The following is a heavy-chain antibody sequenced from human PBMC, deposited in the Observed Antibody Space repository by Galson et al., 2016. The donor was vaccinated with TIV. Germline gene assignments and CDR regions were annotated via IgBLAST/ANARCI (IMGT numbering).Heavy chain of an antibody. V-gene: IGHV3-48*04. Sequence: SLRLSCAASGFTFSSYSMTWVRQAPGKGLEWVSYISDSSDTIYYGDSVKGRFTISRDNAKNSVYLQMNNLRTEDTGVYYCARDKERSGCYFWFDPWGQGTLVTVSA. CDR3: ARDKERSGCYFWFDP. J-gene: IGHJ5*02. D-gene: IGHD6-19*01. CDR1: GFTFSSYS. CDR2: ISDSSDTI.